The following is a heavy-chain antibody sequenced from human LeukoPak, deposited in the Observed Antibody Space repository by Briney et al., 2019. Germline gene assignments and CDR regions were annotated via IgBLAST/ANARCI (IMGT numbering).Heavy chain of an antibody. Sequence: GGSLRLSCAASGFTFSIYAMHWVRQAPGKGLEWVAVISYDRSNKYYADSVKGRFTISRDNSKITLYLQMNRLRAEDTAVYYCDRDEEYVQLWLLAPYYYYYGMDVWGQGTTVTVSS. D-gene: IGHD5-18*01. CDR2: ISYDRSNK. CDR1: GFTFSIYA. J-gene: IGHJ6*02. V-gene: IGHV3-30*04. CDR3: DRDEEYVQLWLLAPYYYYYGMDV.